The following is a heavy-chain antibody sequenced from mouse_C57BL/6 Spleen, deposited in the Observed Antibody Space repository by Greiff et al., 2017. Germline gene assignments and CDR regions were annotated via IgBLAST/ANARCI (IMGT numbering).Heavy chain of an antibody. V-gene: IGHV1-66*01. J-gene: IGHJ3*01. Sequence: QVQLQQSGPELVKPGASVKISCKASGYSFTSYYIHWVKQRPGQGLEWIGWIYPGSGNTKYNEKFKGTATLTADTSSSTAYMQLSSLTSEDSAVYYCAREGDYDDWFAYWGQGTLVTVSA. CDR1: GYSFTSYY. CDR2: IYPGSGNT. CDR3: AREGDYDDWFAY. D-gene: IGHD2-4*01.